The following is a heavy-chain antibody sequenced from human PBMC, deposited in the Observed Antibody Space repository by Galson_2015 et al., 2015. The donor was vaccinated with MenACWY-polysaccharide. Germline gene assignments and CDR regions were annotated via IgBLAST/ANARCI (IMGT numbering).Heavy chain of an antibody. CDR3: LVVPGGNYRAMDV. Sequence: SLRLSCAASGFTFSSYAMSWVRQAPGKGLEWVAAISGSGGTTYYADSVKGRITISRDNSKNMVYLQMNSLRAEDTAVYYSLVVPGGNYRAMDVWGQGTTVTVSS. J-gene: IGHJ6*02. V-gene: IGHV3-23*01. CDR1: GFTFSSYA. CDR2: ISGSGGTT. D-gene: IGHD2-2*01.